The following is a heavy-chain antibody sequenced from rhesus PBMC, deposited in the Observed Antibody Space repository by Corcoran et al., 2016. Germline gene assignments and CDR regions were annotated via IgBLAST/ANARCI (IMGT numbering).Heavy chain of an antibody. J-gene: IGHJ5-2*02. CDR1: GGSFSGYY. Sequence: QVQLQESGPGLVKPSETLSLTCAVSGGSFSGYYWGWIRQSPGKGVEWIGYISGTSGGTYYNPAIKSRVTNSTDTSKNQFSLKLTSVTAADTAVYFCARGSEPLDVWGRGILVTVSS. CDR2: ISGTSGGT. V-gene: IGHV4-165*01. CDR3: ARGSEPLDV.